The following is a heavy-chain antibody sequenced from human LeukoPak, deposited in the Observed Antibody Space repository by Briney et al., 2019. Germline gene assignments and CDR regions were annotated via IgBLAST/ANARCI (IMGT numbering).Heavy chain of an antibody. J-gene: IGHJ4*02. Sequence: GGSLRLSCAASGFTFSSYWMSWVRQAPGKGLVWVSRINSDGSSTSYADSVKGRFTISRDNAKNTLYLQMNSLRAEDTAVYYCASRYSGTYLVDYWGQGTLVTVSS. CDR1: GFTFSSYW. V-gene: IGHV3-74*01. CDR3: ASRYSGTYLVDY. D-gene: IGHD1-26*01. CDR2: INSDGSST.